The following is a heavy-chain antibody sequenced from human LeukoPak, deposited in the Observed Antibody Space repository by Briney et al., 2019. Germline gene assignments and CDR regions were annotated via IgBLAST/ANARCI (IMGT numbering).Heavy chain of an antibody. CDR1: GLTFSSYS. J-gene: IGHJ3*02. V-gene: IGHV3-21*01. D-gene: IGHD1-26*01. Sequence: NAGGCLRLSCAASGLTFSSYSLNWVRQAPGKGLEWVSSISSSSSYIYYADSVKGRFTIPRDNAKNSLYLQMNSPRAEDTAVYYCARLYSRSYYDAFDIWGQGTMVTVSS. CDR2: ISSSSSYI. CDR3: ARLYSRSYYDAFDI.